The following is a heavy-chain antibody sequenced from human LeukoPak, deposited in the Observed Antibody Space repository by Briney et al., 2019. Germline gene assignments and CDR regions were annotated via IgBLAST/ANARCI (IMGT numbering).Heavy chain of an antibody. D-gene: IGHD3-16*01. CDR2: VSSDESIK. CDR1: GFTFNSCA. V-gene: IGHV3-30*03. J-gene: IGHJ3*02. Sequence: GGSLRLSCAASGFTFNSCAMHWVRQAPGKGLEWVAVVSSDESIKFYGDSVKGRFTISRDNAKNSLYLQMNSLRAEDTAVYYCARDLMNAFDIWGQGTMVTVSS. CDR3: ARDLMNAFDI.